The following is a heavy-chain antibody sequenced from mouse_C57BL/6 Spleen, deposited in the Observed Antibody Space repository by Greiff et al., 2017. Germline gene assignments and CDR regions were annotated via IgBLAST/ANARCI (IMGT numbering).Heavy chain of an antibody. CDR2: IRNKANGYTT. V-gene: IGHV7-3*01. D-gene: IGHD4-1*02. Sequence: EVQVVESGGGLVQPGGSLSLSCAASGFTFTDYYMSWVRQPPGKALEWLGFIRNKANGYTTEYSASVKGRFTISRDNSQSILYLQMNALRAEDSATYYCARSSTGDFDYWGQGTTLTVSS. CDR1: GFTFTDYY. J-gene: IGHJ2*01. CDR3: ARSSTGDFDY.